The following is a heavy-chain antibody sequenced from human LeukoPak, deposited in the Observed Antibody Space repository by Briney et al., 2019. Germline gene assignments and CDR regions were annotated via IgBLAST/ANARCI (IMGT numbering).Heavy chain of an antibody. D-gene: IGHD1-26*01. CDR3: AKTLGGEWDLIYYYGMAV. Sequence: GRSLRLSCAASGFTFSRSGMHWVRQAPGKGLEWVAVISYDGSNKYYADSVKGRFTISRDNSKNTLYLQVNSLRVEDTAVYYCAKTLGGEWDLIYYYGMAVWGQGTTVTVSS. CDR1: GFTFSRSG. V-gene: IGHV3-30*18. CDR2: ISYDGSNK. J-gene: IGHJ6*02.